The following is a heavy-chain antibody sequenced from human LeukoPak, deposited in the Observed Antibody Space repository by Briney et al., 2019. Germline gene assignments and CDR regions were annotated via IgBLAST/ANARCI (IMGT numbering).Heavy chain of an antibody. Sequence: ASVKVSCKASGYTFTGYYMHWVRQAPGQGLEWMGWINPNSGGTNYAQKFQGRVTMTRDTPISTAYMELSRLRPDDTAVYYCARGRAVGATTMGDYWGQGTLVTVSS. CDR1: GYTFTGYY. J-gene: IGHJ4*02. V-gene: IGHV1-2*02. CDR3: ARGRAVGATTMGDY. D-gene: IGHD1-26*01. CDR2: INPNSGGT.